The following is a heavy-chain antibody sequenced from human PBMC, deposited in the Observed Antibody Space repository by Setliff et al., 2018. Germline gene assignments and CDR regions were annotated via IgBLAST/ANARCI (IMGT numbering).Heavy chain of an antibody. Sequence: GASVKVSCKASGYSFTSYYMYWVRQAPGQGLEWMGTINTGGGSASIVDQFQGRVTMTTDTSATTAYMELKNLRSDDTAVYYCARINFYVSSGYYYAPDFWGQGTLVTVSS. CDR2: INTGGGSA. V-gene: IGHV1-46*01. CDR3: ARINFYVSSGYYYAPDF. CDR1: GYSFTSYY. D-gene: IGHD3-22*01. J-gene: IGHJ4*02.